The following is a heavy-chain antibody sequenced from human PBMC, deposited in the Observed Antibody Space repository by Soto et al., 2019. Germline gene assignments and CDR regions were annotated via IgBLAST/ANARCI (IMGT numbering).Heavy chain of an antibody. CDR2: IWYDGSNK. D-gene: IGHD6-19*01. CDR1: GFTFSSYG. CDR3: ARYSGWYSYNWFDP. J-gene: IGHJ5*02. V-gene: IGHV3-33*01. Sequence: GGSLRLSCAASGFTFSSYGMHWVRQAPGKGLEWVAVIWYDGSNKYYADSVKGRFTISRDNSKNTLYLQMSSLRGEDTAMYYCARYSGWYSYNWFDPWGQGXLVTVSS.